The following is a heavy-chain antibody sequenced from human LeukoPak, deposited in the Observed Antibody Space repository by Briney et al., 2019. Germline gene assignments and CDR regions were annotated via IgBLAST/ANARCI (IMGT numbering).Heavy chain of an antibody. CDR2: MNPNSGNT. CDR1: GYTFTSYD. D-gene: IGHD2-2*01. V-gene: IGHV1-8*01. CDR3: ATPGYCSSTSCSYYYYYGMDV. J-gene: IGHJ6*02. Sequence: GASVKVSCKASGYTFTSYDINWVRQATGQGLEWMGWMNPNSGNTGYAQKFQGRVTMTEDTSTDTAYMELSSLRSEDTAVYYCATPGYCSSTSCSYYYYYGMDVWGQGTTVTVSS.